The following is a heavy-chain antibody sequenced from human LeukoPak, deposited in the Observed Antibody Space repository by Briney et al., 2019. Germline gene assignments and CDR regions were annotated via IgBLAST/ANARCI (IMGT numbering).Heavy chain of an antibody. CDR2: ISSSSSYI. J-gene: IGHJ4*02. V-gene: IGHV3-21*01. CDR3: AKGGGLNGEYFDY. Sequence: PGGSLRLSCAASGFTFSSYSMNWVRQAPGKGLEWVSSISSSSSYIYYADSVKGRFTISRDNAKNSLYLQMNSLRAEDTAVYYCAKGGGLNGEYFDYWGQGTLVTVSS. CDR1: GFTFSSYS. D-gene: IGHD4-17*01.